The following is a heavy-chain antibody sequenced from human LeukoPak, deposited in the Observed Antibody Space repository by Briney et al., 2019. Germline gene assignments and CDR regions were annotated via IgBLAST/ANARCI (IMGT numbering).Heavy chain of an antibody. CDR2: IYYSGST. CDR1: GGSISSSTYY. D-gene: IGHD5-12*01. J-gene: IGHJ4*02. CDR3: ARIVASYYFDY. Sequence: SETLSLTCTVSGGSISSSTYYWGWIRQPPGKGLEWIGSIYYSGSTYYNPSLKSRVTISVDTSKNQFSLKLSSVTAADTAVYYCARIVASYYFDYWGQGTLVTVSS. V-gene: IGHV4-39*01.